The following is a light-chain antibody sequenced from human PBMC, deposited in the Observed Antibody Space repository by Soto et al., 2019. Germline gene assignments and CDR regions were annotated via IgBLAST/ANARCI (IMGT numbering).Light chain of an antibody. CDR2: QAS. Sequence: DIQMTQSPSPLSAPVGERVTITCRASQTINEWLAWYQQKIGKAPKVLIYQASTLASAVPSRFSGSGSGTTFTLTISSLQPDDSATYYCQHYNSYPYSFGQGTKLEI. CDR1: QTINEW. CDR3: QHYNSYPYS. J-gene: IGKJ2*03. V-gene: IGKV1-5*03.